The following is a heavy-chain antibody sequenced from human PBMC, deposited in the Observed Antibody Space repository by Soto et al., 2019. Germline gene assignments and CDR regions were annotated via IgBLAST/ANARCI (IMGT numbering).Heavy chain of an antibody. V-gene: IGHV1-18*01. CDR2: ISGYNGNT. CDR1: GYTFTTYS. CDR3: ARVRRYCRHGSCYHNCFAF. Sequence: QVQVVQSGAEVKKPGASVKVSCKASGYTFTTYSIGWVRQAPGQGLEWMGSISGYNGNTNYAQNLQGRVTMTTDTPTSTAYMELRSLKSDDTAVYYCARVRRYCRHGSCYHNCFAFWGQGTLVTVSS. D-gene: IGHD2-15*01. J-gene: IGHJ4*02.